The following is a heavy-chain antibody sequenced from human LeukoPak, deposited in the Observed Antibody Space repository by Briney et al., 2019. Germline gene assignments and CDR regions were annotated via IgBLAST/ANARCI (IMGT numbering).Heavy chain of an antibody. D-gene: IGHD3-10*01. CDR2: ISSSSSYI. Sequence: PSETLSLTCTVSGGSISSSSYYWGWIRQPPGKGLEWVSSISSSSSYIYYADSVKGRFTISRDNAKNSLYLQMNSLRAEDTAVYYCARDLPITMVRGVIIKNYYYYYMDVWGKGTTVTISS. CDR1: GGSISSSS. J-gene: IGHJ6*03. CDR3: ARDLPITMVRGVIIKNYYYYYMDV. V-gene: IGHV3-21*01.